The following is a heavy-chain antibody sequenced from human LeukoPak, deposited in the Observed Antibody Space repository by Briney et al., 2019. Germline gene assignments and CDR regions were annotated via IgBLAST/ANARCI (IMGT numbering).Heavy chain of an antibody. CDR3: AREMSLSMIVVVFDY. CDR1: GFTFSSYG. CDR2: IRYDGSNK. Sequence: GGSLRLSCAASGFTFSSYGMHWVRQAPGKGLEWVAFIRYDGSNKYYADSVKGRFTISRDNSKNTLYLQMNSLRAEDTAVYYCAREMSLSMIVVVFDYWGQGTLVTVSS. J-gene: IGHJ4*02. D-gene: IGHD3-22*01. V-gene: IGHV3-30*02.